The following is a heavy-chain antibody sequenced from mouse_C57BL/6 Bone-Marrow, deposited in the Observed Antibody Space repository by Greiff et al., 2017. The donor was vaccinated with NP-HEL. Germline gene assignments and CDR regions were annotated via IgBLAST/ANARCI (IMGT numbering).Heavy chain of an antibody. V-gene: IGHV1-9*01. CDR1: GYTFTGYW. CDR3: ARSEPIYDGYYVAY. D-gene: IGHD2-3*01. Sequence: VQLQQSGAELMKPGASVKLSCKATGYTFTGYWIEWVKQRPGHGLEWIGEILPGSGSTNYNEKFKGKATLTVDTSSNTAYMQLSSLNTEDSAIYSCARSEPIYDGYYVAYWGQGTLVTVSA. CDR2: ILPGSGST. J-gene: IGHJ3*01.